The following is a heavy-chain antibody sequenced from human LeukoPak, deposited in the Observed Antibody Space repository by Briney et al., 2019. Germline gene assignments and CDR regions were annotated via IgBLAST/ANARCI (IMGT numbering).Heavy chain of an antibody. CDR3: AGALWFGELSPRGYFDY. Sequence: ASVKVSCKASGYTFTSYGISWVRQAPGQGLEWMGWISAYNGNTNYAQKLQGRVTMTTDTSTSTAYMELRSLRSDDTAVYYCAGALWFGELSPRGYFDYWGQGTLVTVSS. J-gene: IGHJ4*02. D-gene: IGHD3-10*01. CDR1: GYTFTSYG. V-gene: IGHV1-18*01. CDR2: ISAYNGNT.